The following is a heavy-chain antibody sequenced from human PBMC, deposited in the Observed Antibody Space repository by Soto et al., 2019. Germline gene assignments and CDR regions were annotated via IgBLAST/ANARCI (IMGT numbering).Heavy chain of an antibody. CDR1: GYTFTTYW. J-gene: IGHJ6*02. CDR3: ARRPNTLNYYAMYV. Sequence: GESLKISCKGSGYTFTTYWNRWVRQMPRKGLEWMGVIYPRDSDTRYSPSFQGQVTISADKSISTAYLQWSSLKASDTAIYYCARRPNTLNYYAMYVWGQGTTVTVSS. D-gene: IGHD3-9*01. V-gene: IGHV5-51*01. CDR2: IYPRDSDT.